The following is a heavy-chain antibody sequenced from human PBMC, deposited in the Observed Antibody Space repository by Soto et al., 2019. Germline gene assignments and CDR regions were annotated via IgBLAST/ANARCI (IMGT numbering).Heavy chain of an antibody. CDR3: AKDLGNPLPRRLYYYYGMDV. J-gene: IGHJ6*02. V-gene: IGHV3-43D*04. Sequence: GGSLRLSCAASGFTFDDYAMHWVRQAPGKGLEWVPLISWDGGSTYYADSVKGRFTISRDNSKNSLYLQMNSLRAEDTALYYCAKDLGNPLPRRLYYYYGMDVWGQGTTVTVSS. CDR1: GFTFDDYA. D-gene: IGHD5-12*01. CDR2: ISWDGGST.